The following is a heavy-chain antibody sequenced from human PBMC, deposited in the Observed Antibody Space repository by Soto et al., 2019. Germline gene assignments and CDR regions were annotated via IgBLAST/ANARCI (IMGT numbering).Heavy chain of an antibody. Sequence: GASVKVSCKTSGFMFTSSAVQWVRQARGQRLEWIGWLVVGSGNTHYAQHFQERVTLTRDTSTGTAYMELSSLRSEDTAVYYCAAVPVLRLLKWLPAYFDYWGQGTLVTVSS. CDR3: AAVPVLRLLKWLPAYFDY. CDR1: GFMFTSSA. J-gene: IGHJ4*02. D-gene: IGHD3-3*01. CDR2: LVVGSGNT. V-gene: IGHV1-58*01.